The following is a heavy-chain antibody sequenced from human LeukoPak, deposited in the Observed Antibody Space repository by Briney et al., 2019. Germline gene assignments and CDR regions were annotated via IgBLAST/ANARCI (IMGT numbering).Heavy chain of an antibody. J-gene: IGHJ4*02. D-gene: IGHD2-15*01. Sequence: SETLSLTCTVSGGSISSGSYYWSWIRQPAGKGLEWIGRIYTSGSTNYNPSLKSRVTISVDTSKNQFSLKLSSVTAADTAVYYCARLVVVAARIFDYWGQGTLVTVSS. V-gene: IGHV4-61*02. CDR3: ARLVVVAARIFDY. CDR2: IYTSGST. CDR1: GGSISSGSYY.